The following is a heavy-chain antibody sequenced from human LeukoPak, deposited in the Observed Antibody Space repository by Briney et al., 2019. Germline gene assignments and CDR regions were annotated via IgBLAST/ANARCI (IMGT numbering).Heavy chain of an antibody. CDR2: IYYSGST. Sequence: PSETLSLTCTVSGGSISSYYWTWIRQPPGKGLEWIGYIYYSGSTKYNPSLKSRVTISVDTSKNQFSLRLSSVTAADTAVYHCARDSGYYTNPYYFDYWGQGTLVTVSS. CDR3: ARDSGYYTNPYYFDY. V-gene: IGHV4-59*12. CDR1: GGSISSYY. J-gene: IGHJ4*02. D-gene: IGHD3-3*01.